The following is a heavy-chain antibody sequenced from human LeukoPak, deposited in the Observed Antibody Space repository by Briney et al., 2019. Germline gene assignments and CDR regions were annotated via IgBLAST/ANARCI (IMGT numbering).Heavy chain of an antibody. V-gene: IGHV1-46*01. J-gene: IGHJ1*01. Sequence: ASVKVSCKASGYTFTSYYMHWVRQAPGQGLEWMGIINPSGGSTSYAQKFQGRVTMTRDMSKSTVYMELSSLRSEDTAVYYCARDQARATTYLKRGSGPGEYFQHWGQGTLVTVSS. CDR2: INPSGGST. CDR3: ARDQARATTYLKRGSGPGEYFQH. D-gene: IGHD1-26*01. CDR1: GYTFTSYY.